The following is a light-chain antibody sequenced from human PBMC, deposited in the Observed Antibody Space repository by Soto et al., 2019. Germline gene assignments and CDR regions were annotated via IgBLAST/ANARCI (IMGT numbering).Light chain of an antibody. CDR1: QSVDSSY. CDR3: QQYGNSRWT. CDR2: GTS. V-gene: IGKV3-20*01. J-gene: IGKJ1*01. Sequence: EVVLTQSPGTLSLSPGERAALSCRASQSVDSSYLAWYQQKPGQAPRLLIYGTSRWATGIPDRFSGSGSGTDFTLTISRLEPEDFAVYYCQQYGNSRWTFGQGTKVEIK.